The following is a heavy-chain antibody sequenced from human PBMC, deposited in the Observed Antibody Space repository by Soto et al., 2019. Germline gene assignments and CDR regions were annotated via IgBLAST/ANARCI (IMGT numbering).Heavy chain of an antibody. D-gene: IGHD5-12*01. CDR1: GGTFNNYA. Sequence: QLHLVQSGAEVKKPGSSVKVSCKASGGTFNNYAISWVRQAPGQGLEWMGGIIPIIGTADYAHKFQGRLAISADESTGTTFMELSSLRSEDTALYYCARGGVDVVATSAFDYWGQGTLVTVSS. J-gene: IGHJ4*02. V-gene: IGHV1-69*01. CDR3: ARGGVDVVATSAFDY. CDR2: IIPIIGTA.